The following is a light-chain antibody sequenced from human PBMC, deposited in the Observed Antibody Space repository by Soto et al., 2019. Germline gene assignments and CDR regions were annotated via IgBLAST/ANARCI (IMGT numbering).Light chain of an antibody. CDR1: QGVSSY. V-gene: IGKV1-39*01. Sequence: DIKMTQSPSSLSASVGDRVTITCRASQGVSSYLNWYQHKPGKAPKLLIYAASSLQSGVPSRFSGSGSGTDFTLTITSLQPEDFAAYFCQQSYITPRTFGQGTKVEIK. CDR3: QQSYITPRT. J-gene: IGKJ1*01. CDR2: AAS.